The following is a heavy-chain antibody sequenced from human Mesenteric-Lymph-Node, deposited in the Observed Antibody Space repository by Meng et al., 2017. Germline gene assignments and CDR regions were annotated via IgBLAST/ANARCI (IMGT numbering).Heavy chain of an antibody. J-gene: IGHJ5*02. D-gene: IGHD1-14*01. CDR1: GGPMSSGDYF. V-gene: IGHV4-30-4*01. CDR3: ARAEYYNWFDP. Sequence: QGQVQESGPGLVKPSKTLSLTCTVSGGPMSSGDYFWNWIRQPPGKGLEWIGYIYYSGNTYYNPSLKSRVTISIDTSKNQFSLKLSSVTAADTAVYYCARAEYYNWFDPWGQGTLVTVSS. CDR2: IYYSGNT.